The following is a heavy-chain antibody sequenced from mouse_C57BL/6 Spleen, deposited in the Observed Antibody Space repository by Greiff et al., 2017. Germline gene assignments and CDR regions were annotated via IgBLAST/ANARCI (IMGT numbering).Heavy chain of an antibody. CDR3: ARDTTVVRDYFDY. V-gene: IGHV1-26*01. Sequence: VQLQQSGPELVKPGASVKISCKASGYTFTDYYMNWVKQSHGKSLEWIGDINPNNGGTSYNQKFKGKATLTVDKSSSTAYMELRSLTSEDSAVYYCARDTTVVRDYFDYWGQGTTLTVSS. J-gene: IGHJ2*01. D-gene: IGHD1-1*01. CDR2: INPNNGGT. CDR1: GYTFTDYY.